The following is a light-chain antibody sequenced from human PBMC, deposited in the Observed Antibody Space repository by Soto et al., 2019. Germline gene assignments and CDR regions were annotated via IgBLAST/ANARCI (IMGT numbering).Light chain of an antibody. J-gene: IGKJ5*01. CDR2: GAS. V-gene: IGKV3-20*01. CDR3: QQLNSYPIT. Sequence: EIVLTQSPGTPSLSPGERATLSCRASQSVSSSSLAWYQQKPGQAPRLLIYGASSRATGIRDRFSGSGSGTDFTLTISSLQPEDFASYYCQQLNSYPITFGQGTRLEIK. CDR1: QSVSSSS.